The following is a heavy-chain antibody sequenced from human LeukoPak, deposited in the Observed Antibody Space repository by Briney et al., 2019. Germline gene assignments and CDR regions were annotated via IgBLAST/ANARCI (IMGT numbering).Heavy chain of an antibody. CDR1: GFTFSIYW. Sequence: GGSLRLSCVASGFTFSIYWMSWVRQAPGKGLEWVANINQDGSEEYYVDSVKGRFTISRDNAKNSLYLQMSSLRADDTAVYYCARAAETGTVDYWGQGTLVTVSS. D-gene: IGHD1-7*01. CDR3: ARAAETGTVDY. CDR2: INQDGSEE. V-gene: IGHV3-7*01. J-gene: IGHJ4*02.